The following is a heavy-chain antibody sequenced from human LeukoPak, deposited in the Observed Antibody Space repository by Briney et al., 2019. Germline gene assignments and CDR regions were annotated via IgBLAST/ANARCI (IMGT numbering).Heavy chain of an antibody. Sequence: PRGSLRLSCEASGITFTSHWMTWVRQAPRRGLEWVANIKHDGSLRNYLDSVKGRFTISRDNAKHSLYLQMNSLRAEDTAVYYCARDQDYHVSDSWYDAFDVWGRGTMVTVSP. V-gene: IGHV3-7*01. J-gene: IGHJ3*01. CDR1: GITFTSHW. CDR2: IKHDGSLR. D-gene: IGHD3/OR15-3a*01. CDR3: ARDQDYHVSDSWYDAFDV.